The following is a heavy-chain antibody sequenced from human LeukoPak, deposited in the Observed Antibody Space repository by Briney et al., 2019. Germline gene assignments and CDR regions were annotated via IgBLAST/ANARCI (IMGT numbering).Heavy chain of an antibody. Sequence: AASVKVSCKASGYTFTSYYIHWVRQAPGQGLEWMGMIYPRDGSTSYAQKFQGRVTVTRDTSTSTVHMELSGLRSEDTAVYYCARDQEGFDYWGQGTLVTVSS. CDR3: ARDQEGFDY. CDR1: GYTFTSYY. J-gene: IGHJ4*02. CDR2: IYPRDGST. V-gene: IGHV1-46*01.